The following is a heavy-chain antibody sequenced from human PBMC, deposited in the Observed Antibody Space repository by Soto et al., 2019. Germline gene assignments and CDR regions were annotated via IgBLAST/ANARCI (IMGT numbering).Heavy chain of an antibody. CDR2: ISYDGSNK. V-gene: IGHV3-30*18. D-gene: IGHD2-2*01. CDR1: GFTFSSYG. J-gene: IGHJ4*02. CDR3: AKFPTTGTSFDY. Sequence: GGSLRLSCAASGFTFSSYGMHWVRQAPGKGLEWVAVISYDGSNKYYADSVKGRFTISRDNSKNTLYLQMNSLRAEDTAVYYCAKFPTTGTSFDYWGQGTLVTVSS.